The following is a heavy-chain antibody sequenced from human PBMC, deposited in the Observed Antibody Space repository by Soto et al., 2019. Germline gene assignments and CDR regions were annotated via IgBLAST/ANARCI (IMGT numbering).Heavy chain of an antibody. J-gene: IGHJ4*02. CDR1: GFTFSSYG. Sequence: QVQLVESGGGVVQPGRSLRLSCAASGFTFSSYGMHWVRQAPGKGLEWVAVISYDGSNKYYADSVKGRFTISRDNSKNTLYLQMNSLRAEDTAVYYCAKVYLFSKWLEAFDYWGQGTLVTVSS. D-gene: IGHD3-3*01. V-gene: IGHV3-30*18. CDR2: ISYDGSNK. CDR3: AKVYLFSKWLEAFDY.